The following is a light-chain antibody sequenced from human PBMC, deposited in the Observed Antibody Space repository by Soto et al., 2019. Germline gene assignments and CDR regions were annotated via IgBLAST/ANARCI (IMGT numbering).Light chain of an antibody. Sequence: DIVMTQSPLSLRVTLGQPASISRRSSRSLVHSNGDTYLSWLQQRPGQPPRLLIYKISNRFSAVPDRFSGSGAGTYFTLRISRVEADDVGIYYCMQSTDFPRTFGQGTKLEL. V-gene: IGKV2-24*01. J-gene: IGKJ2*01. CDR1: RSLVHSNGDTY. CDR3: MQSTDFPRT. CDR2: KIS.